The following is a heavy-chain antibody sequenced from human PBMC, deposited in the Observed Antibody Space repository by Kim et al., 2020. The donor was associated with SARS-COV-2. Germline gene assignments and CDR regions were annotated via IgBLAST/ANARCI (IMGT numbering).Heavy chain of an antibody. J-gene: IGHJ6*03. CDR2: INHRRST. D-gene: IGHD2-2*01. CDR1: GGSFSGHY. V-gene: IGHV4-34*01. CDR3: ARGAMTSVNANEGDHYYYYMGV. Sequence: SETLSLTCAVSGGSFSGHYWTWIRQPPGKGPEWISEINHRRSTNYNPSLTSRVTVSVDTSKNQYSLKVSSWTAADTAVYYCARGAMTSVNANEGDHYYYYMGVGPKGTTV.